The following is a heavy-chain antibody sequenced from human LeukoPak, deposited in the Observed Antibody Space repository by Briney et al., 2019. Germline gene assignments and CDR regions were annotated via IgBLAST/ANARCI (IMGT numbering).Heavy chain of an antibody. CDR3: ARGPSGYHNT. D-gene: IGHD5-12*01. V-gene: IGHV3-23*01. J-gene: IGHJ4*02. Sequence: PGGSLRLSCAASGFTFSSYGMSWVRQAPGKGLEWVSAISGSGGSTYYADSVKGRFTISRDNSKNTLYLQMNSLRAEDTAVYCCARGPSGYHNTGGQGTLVTVSS. CDR1: GFTFSSYG. CDR2: ISGSGGST.